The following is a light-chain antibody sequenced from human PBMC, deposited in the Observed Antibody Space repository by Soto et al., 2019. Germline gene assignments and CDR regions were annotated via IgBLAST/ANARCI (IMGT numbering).Light chain of an antibody. CDR1: SSDVGSYNL. J-gene: IGLJ1*01. CDR2: EGS. V-gene: IGLV2-23*01. Sequence: QSVLTQPASVSGSPGQSITISCTGTSSDVGSYNLVSWYQQHPGKAPKLMIYEGSKRPSGVSNRFSGSKSCNTASLTISGFLSEDEADYYCCSYAGSRFYIFGAGTKVT. CDR3: CSYAGSRFYI.